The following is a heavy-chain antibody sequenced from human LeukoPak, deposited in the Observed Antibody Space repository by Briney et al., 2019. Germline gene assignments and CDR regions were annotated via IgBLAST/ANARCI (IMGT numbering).Heavy chain of an antibody. CDR1: GGSISSSSYY. V-gene: IGHV4-39*01. J-gene: IGHJ4*02. Sequence: PSETLSLTCTVSGGSISSSSYYWGWIRQPPGKGLEWIGSIYYSGSTYYNPSLKSRVTISVDTSKNQFSLKLSSVTAADTAVYYCARHAHEEGQLLWDPTYYFDYWGQGTLVTVSS. CDR2: IYYSGST. D-gene: IGHD2-2*01. CDR3: ARHAHEEGQLLWDPTYYFDY.